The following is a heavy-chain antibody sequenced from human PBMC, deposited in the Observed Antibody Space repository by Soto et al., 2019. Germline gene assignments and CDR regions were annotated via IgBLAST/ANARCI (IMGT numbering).Heavy chain of an antibody. J-gene: IGHJ2*01. CDR2: IKVGSSRI. CDR3: VRSPKFGVRGAF. V-gene: IGHV3-21*01. D-gene: IGHD3-16*01. CDR1: GFSFSAYN. Sequence: PGGSLRLSCIASGFSFSAYNMNWVRQAPGKGLEWVSSIKVGSSRIYQPDSMKGRFTISRDDARNSVYLQINSLRAEDTALYFCVRSPKFGVRGAFWGRGTQVTVSS.